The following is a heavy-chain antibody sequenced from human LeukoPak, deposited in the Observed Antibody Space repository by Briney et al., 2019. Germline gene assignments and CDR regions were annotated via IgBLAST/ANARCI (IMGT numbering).Heavy chain of an antibody. Sequence: SETLSLTCAVSGYSISRFYYWGWIRQPPGKGLEWIASIYHSGSTYYNPSLKSRITISVDTSKNQFSLKLTSVTAADAAVYYCATLTASAPRYFEYWGQGILVTVSS. D-gene: IGHD6-13*01. J-gene: IGHJ4*02. CDR1: GYSISRFYY. CDR3: ATLTASAPRYFEY. V-gene: IGHV4-38-2*01. CDR2: IYHSGST.